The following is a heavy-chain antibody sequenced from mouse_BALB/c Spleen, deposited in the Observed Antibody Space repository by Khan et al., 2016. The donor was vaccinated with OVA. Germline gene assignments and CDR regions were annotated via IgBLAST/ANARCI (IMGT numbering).Heavy chain of an antibody. D-gene: IGHD1-1*01. CDR2: INTYTGES. J-gene: IGHJ2*01. CDR1: GYTFRNYG. V-gene: IGHV9-1*02. Sequence: QIQLVQSGPELKKPGETVNISCKASGYTFRNYGMNWVKPAPGKGLKWMGWINTYTGESTYVDDFKGRFAFSLETSASSAYLQINNLKNEDMATYSCTRDGRSLDYWGQGTTLTVSS. CDR3: TRDGRSLDY.